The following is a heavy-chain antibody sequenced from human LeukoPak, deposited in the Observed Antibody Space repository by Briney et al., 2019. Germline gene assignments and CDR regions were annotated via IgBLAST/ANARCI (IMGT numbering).Heavy chain of an antibody. Sequence: GRSLRLSCAASGFTFSSYGMHWVRQAPGKGLDWVAVIWYDGSNKYYADSVKGRFTISRDNSKNTLYLQMNSLRAEDTAVYYCARGYNWNDDRWYYFDYWGQGTLVTVSS. CDR3: ARGYNWNDDRWYYFDY. CDR1: GFTFSSYG. CDR2: IWYDGSNK. J-gene: IGHJ4*02. V-gene: IGHV3-33*01. D-gene: IGHD1-20*01.